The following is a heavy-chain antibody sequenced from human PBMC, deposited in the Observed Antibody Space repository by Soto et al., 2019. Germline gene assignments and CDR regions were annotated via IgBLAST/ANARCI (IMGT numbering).Heavy chain of an antibody. D-gene: IGHD6-13*01. CDR3: ASGYSRNFDY. CDR2: IYYSGST. J-gene: IGHJ4*02. CDR1: GGSVSSSSHY. Sequence: SETLSLTCTVSGGSVSSSSHYWSWIRQPPGKGLEWIGYIYYSGSTNYNSSLKSRVTISVDTSKNQFSLKLSFVTAADTAVYYCASGYSRNFDYWGQGTLVTVSS. V-gene: IGHV4-61*01.